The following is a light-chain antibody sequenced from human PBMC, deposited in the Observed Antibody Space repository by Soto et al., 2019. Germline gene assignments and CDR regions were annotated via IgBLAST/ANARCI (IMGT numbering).Light chain of an antibody. CDR2: EVS. J-gene: IGLJ2*01. CDR3: SSYTGSNELV. V-gene: IGLV2-8*01. Sequence: QSALTQPPSASGSPGQSVTISCTGTSSDVGGYNYVSWYQQHPGKAPTLMIYEVSKRPSGVSDRFSGSKSGNTASLTVSGLQAEDEADYYCSSYTGSNELVFGGGTKLTVL. CDR1: SSDVGGYNY.